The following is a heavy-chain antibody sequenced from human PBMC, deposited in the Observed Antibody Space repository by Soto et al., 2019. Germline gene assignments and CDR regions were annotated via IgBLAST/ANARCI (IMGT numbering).Heavy chain of an antibody. CDR3: AKSDPYYDILTGYYRWAFDI. J-gene: IGHJ3*02. V-gene: IGHV3-23*01. CDR1: GFTFSSYA. CDR2: ISGSGGST. Sequence: GGSLRLSCAASGFTFSSYAMSWVRQAPGKGLEWVSAISGSGGSTYYADSVKGRFTISRDNSKNTLYLQMNSLRAEDAAVYYCAKSDPYYDILTGYYRWAFDIWGQGTMVTVSS. D-gene: IGHD3-9*01.